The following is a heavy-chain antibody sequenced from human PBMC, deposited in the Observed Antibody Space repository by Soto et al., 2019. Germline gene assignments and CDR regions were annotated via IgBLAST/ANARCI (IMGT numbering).Heavy chain of an antibody. J-gene: IGHJ4*02. V-gene: IGHV4-59*08. CDR2: VCYSGST. CDR3: ARQAID. Sequence: QVQLQESGAGLVKPSATLSLTCTVSGGSISDYYWSWFRQAPGKGLDWIGYVCYSGSTNYNPSLQSRDPISVDTHKNQCSLKLRYVTAADTAVYYCARQAIDWGQGTLVTVSS. CDR1: GGSISDYY.